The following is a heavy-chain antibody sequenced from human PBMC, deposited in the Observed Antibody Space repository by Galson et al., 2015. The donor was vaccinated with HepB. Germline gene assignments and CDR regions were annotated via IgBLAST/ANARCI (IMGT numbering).Heavy chain of an antibody. Sequence: SLRLSCAVSGLSFDIHAMNWVRLAPGKGLQWVSTISTSGADTYYTDPVKGRFTISRDNSKNMLYLQMSTLRVEDTAIYYCAKDADILTGYPYYFDHWGQGTLVSVSS. J-gene: IGHJ4*02. D-gene: IGHD3-9*01. V-gene: IGHV3-23*01. CDR3: AKDADILTGYPYYFDH. CDR2: ISTSGADT. CDR1: GLSFDIHA.